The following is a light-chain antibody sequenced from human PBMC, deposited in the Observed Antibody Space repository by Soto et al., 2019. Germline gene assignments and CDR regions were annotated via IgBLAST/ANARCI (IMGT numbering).Light chain of an antibody. CDR2: SAS. J-gene: IGKJ1*01. CDR3: QKYDTAPTWT. V-gene: IGKV1-27*01. Sequence: DIPVTQSPSSLSASVGDRVTIACRASQDISNYLAWFQQKPGKLPTLLMFSASTLQSGVPSRFSGSGFGTDFTLTISSLQPEDVATYYCQKYDTAPTWTFGQGTKVEIK. CDR1: QDISNY.